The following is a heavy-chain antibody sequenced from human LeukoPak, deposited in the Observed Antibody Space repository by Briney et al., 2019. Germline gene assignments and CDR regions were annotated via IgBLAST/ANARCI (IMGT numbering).Heavy chain of an antibody. V-gene: IGHV4-59*08. Sequence: PSETLSLTCTVSGGSISSYYWSWIRQPPGKGLEWIGYIYYSGSTNYNPSLKSRVTISVDTSKNQFSLKLSSVTAADTAVYYCARHALPQWYFDYWGQGTLVTVSS. J-gene: IGHJ4*02. CDR1: GGSISSYY. CDR2: IYYSGST. D-gene: IGHD6-19*01. CDR3: ARHALPQWYFDY.